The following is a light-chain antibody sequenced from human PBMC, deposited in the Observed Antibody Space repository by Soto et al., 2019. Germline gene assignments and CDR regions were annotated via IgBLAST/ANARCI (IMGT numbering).Light chain of an antibody. Sequence: EILLTQSPGTLSLSPGERATLSCRASQSVSNNYLAWYQQKPGQAPRLLIYGASNRATGIPDRFSGSGSGTDFTLTISRREPEDFAIYYCPQYHTWPITFGGGTKVEIK. V-gene: IGKV3-20*01. CDR3: PQYHTWPIT. CDR1: QSVSNNY. J-gene: IGKJ4*01. CDR2: GAS.